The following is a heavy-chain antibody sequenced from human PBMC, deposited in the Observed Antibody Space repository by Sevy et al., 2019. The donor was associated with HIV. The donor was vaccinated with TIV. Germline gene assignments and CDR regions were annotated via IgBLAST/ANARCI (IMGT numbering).Heavy chain of an antibody. V-gene: IGHV1-18*01. CDR1: GYIFVSYG. CDR2: MHGYTDKT. Sequence: ASVKVSCKASGYIFVSYGISWVRQAPGQGLEWMGWMHGYTDKTNYAQKFQDRVTLTTDTSTSTAYMELKNLTSDDTAVYYCAGDRGPGSYFDYWGQGTLVTVSS. CDR3: AGDRGPGSYFDY. J-gene: IGHJ4*02. D-gene: IGHD3-10*01.